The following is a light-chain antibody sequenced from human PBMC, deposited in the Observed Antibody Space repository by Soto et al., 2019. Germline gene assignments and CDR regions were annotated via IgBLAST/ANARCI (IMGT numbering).Light chain of an antibody. CDR2: AAS. CDR1: QSISSY. CDR3: QHSYTTPRT. J-gene: IGKJ1*01. Sequence: DIEMTQSPSSLSASVGDIVTITCRASQSISSYLNWYQQKPGNAPNLLIYAASTLQSGVPSRFSAYGSETDFTLTISNLQAEDFATYYCQHSYTTPRTFGQGTKVEVK. V-gene: IGKV1-39*01.